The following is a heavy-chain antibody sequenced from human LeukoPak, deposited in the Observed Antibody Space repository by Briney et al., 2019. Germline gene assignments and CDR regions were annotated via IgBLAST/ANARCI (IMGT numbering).Heavy chain of an antibody. V-gene: IGHV4-34*01. CDR1: GGSFSGYY. Sequence: SEALSLTCAVYGGSFSGYYWSWIRQPPGKGLEWIGEINHSGSTNYNPSLKSRVTISVDTSKNQFSLKLSSVTAADTAVYYCARGHDEYGDYYFDYWGQGTLVTVSS. CDR2: INHSGST. D-gene: IGHD4-17*01. CDR3: ARGHDEYGDYYFDY. J-gene: IGHJ4*02.